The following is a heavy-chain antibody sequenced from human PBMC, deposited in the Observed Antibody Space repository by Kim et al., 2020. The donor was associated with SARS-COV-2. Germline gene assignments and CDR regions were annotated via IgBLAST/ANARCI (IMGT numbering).Heavy chain of an antibody. D-gene: IGHD2-8*01. CDR3: VGHCTNGAGPHFDY. J-gene: IGHJ4*02. CDR2: IIPIFGTA. V-gene: IGHV1-69*13. Sequence: SVKVSCKASGGTFSSYAISWVRQAPGQGLEWMGGIIPIFGTANYAQKFQGRVTITADESTSTAYMELSSLRSEDTAVYYCVGHCTNGAGPHFDYWGQGTLVTVSS. CDR1: GGTFSSYA.